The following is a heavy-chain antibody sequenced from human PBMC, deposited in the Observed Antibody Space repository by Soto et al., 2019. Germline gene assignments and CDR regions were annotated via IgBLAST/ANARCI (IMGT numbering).Heavy chain of an antibody. D-gene: IGHD5-12*01. CDR3: ARDGYSGYAHY. Sequence: GASVKVSCKASGYTFTSYGIIWVRQAPGQGLEWMGWINTKNGNTHYAQKLQGRVTMTTDTSTTTAYMELRSLRTDDTAVYYCARDGYSGYAHYWGQGTLVTVSS. CDR2: INTKNGNT. V-gene: IGHV1-18*01. J-gene: IGHJ4*02. CDR1: GYTFTSYG.